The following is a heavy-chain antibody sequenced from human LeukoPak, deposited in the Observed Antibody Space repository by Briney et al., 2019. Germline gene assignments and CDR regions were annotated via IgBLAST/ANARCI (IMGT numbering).Heavy chain of an antibody. V-gene: IGHV3-23*01. CDR1: GFTFSSYA. J-gene: IGHJ4*02. CDR3: AREGVRGSGSYYNVKDY. D-gene: IGHD3-10*01. Sequence: GESLRLSCSVSGFTFSSYAVSWVRQAPGKGREWVSSISASGAGTYYADSVKGRFTISRDNSKNTLYLQMNSLRAEDTAVYYCAREGVRGSGSYYNVKDYWGQGSLVTVSS. CDR2: ISASGAGT.